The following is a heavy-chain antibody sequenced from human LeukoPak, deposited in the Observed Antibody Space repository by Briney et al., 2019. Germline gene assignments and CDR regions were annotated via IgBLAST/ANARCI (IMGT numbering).Heavy chain of an antibody. J-gene: IGHJ4*02. CDR1: GGTFSSYA. CDR2: IIPIFGTA. D-gene: IGHD1-26*01. Sequence: GASVKVSCKASGGTFSSYAISWVRQAPGQGLEWMRGIIPIFGTANYAQKFQGRVTITADESTSTAYMELSSLRSEDTAVYYCASDPGSGSYYYWGQGTLVTVSS. V-gene: IGHV1-69*13. CDR3: ASDPGSGSYYY.